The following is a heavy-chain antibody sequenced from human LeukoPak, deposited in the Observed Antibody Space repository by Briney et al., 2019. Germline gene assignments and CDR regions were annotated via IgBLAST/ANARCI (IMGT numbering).Heavy chain of an antibody. Sequence: PGGSLRLSCAASGFTFSSYSMNWVRQAPGKGLEWVSSISSSSSYIYYADSVKGRFTISRDNAKNSLYLQMNSLRAEDTAVYYCARDPLGDDYGMDVWGQGTTVTVSS. V-gene: IGHV3-21*01. J-gene: IGHJ6*02. CDR2: ISSSSSYI. CDR1: GFTFSSYS. D-gene: IGHD3-16*01. CDR3: ARDPLGDDYGMDV.